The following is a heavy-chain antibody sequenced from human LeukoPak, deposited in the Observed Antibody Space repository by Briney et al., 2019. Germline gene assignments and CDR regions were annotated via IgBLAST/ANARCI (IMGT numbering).Heavy chain of an antibody. V-gene: IGHV3-23*01. CDR2: ISGSGGST. CDR3: ASLDFWSGYYPFDY. Sequence: GGSLRLSCAASGFTFSSYAMSWVRQAPGRGLEWVSAISGSGGSTYYADSVKGRFTISRDNSKNTLYLQMNSLRAEDTAVYYCASLDFWSGYYPFDYWGQGTLVTVSS. J-gene: IGHJ4*02. D-gene: IGHD3-3*01. CDR1: GFTFSSYA.